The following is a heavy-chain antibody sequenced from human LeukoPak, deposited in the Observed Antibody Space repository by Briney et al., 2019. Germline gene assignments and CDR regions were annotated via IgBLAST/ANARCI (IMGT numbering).Heavy chain of an antibody. CDR2: INSDGSST. D-gene: IGHD3-10*01. CDR1: GFTYSSYW. CDR3: ARELITMVRGVDYYYGMDV. J-gene: IGHJ6*02. V-gene: IGHV3-74*01. Sequence: GGSLRLSCAASGFTYSSYWMHWVRQVPGKGLVWVSRINSDGSSTSYADSVKGRFTISRDNAKNTLYLQMNSLRAEDTAVYYCARELITMVRGVDYYYGMDVWGQGTTVTVSS.